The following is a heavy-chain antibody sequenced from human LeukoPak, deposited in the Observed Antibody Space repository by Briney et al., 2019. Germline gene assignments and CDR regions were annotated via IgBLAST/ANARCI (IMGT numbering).Heavy chain of an antibody. V-gene: IGHV3-21*01. CDR1: GFSFCSYC. D-gene: IGHD6-13*01. CDR2: ISSTSNHI. CDR3: ATRVTADSYDASDI. J-gene: IGHJ3*02. Sequence: GGSLRLSCAASGFSFCSYCIKGVRQAPGKGLEWVSSISSTSNHIYYADSVKGRFTISRDNAKNSLYLHMNSLRVEDTALYYCATRVTADSYDASDIWGQGTMVTVSS.